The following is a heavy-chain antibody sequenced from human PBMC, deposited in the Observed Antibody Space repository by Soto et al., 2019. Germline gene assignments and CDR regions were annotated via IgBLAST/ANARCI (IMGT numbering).Heavy chain of an antibody. Sequence: XTLSLTSTVSGGSLSSSSYYWGWIRQPPGKGLEWIGSIYYSGSTYYNPSLKSRVTISVDTSKNQFSLKLSSVTAADTAVYYCARHLGITMVRGVINQLWFDPWGQGTLATVS. CDR2: IYYSGST. CDR3: ARHLGITMVRGVINQLWFDP. D-gene: IGHD3-10*01. J-gene: IGHJ5*02. CDR1: GGSLSSSSYY. V-gene: IGHV4-39*01.